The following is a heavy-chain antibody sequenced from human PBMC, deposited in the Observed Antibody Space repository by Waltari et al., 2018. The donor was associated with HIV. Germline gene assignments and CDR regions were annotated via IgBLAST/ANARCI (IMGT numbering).Heavy chain of an antibody. V-gene: IGHV1-2*02. Sequence: QVQLVQSGAEVKKPGASVKVSCKASGYTFTGYYMHWVRQAPGQGLEWMGWINPNSGGTNYAQKFQGRVTMTRDTSISTAYMELSRLRSDDTAVYYCARYARIAARPTNEYYFDYWGQGTLVTVSS. D-gene: IGHD6-6*01. CDR1: GYTFTGYY. CDR2: INPNSGGT. CDR3: ARYARIAARPTNEYYFDY. J-gene: IGHJ4*02.